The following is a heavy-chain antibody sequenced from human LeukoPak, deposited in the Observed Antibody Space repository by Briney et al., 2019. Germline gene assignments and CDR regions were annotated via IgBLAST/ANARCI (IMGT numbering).Heavy chain of an antibody. CDR3: ARLGGSYRIDY. Sequence: WETLSLTCTVSGGSISRYYWSWIRQPPGKGLEWIGYIYTSGSTNYNPSLKSRVTISVDTSKNQFSLKLSSVTAADTAVYYCARLGGSYRIDYWGQGTLVTVSS. CDR1: GGSISRYY. CDR2: IYTSGST. J-gene: IGHJ4*02. D-gene: IGHD1-26*01. V-gene: IGHV4-4*09.